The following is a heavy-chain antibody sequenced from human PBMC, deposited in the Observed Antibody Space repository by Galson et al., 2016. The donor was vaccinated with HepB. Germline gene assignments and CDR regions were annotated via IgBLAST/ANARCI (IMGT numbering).Heavy chain of an antibody. CDR3: AKRITSVWQWLAAFDL. CDR2: ITGNVGSL. J-gene: IGHJ5*02. D-gene: IGHD6-19*01. Sequence: SLRLSCAASGFTFSSFSMVWVRQAPGKGLEWVAFITGNVGSLFYADSVKGRFTISRDNLENTVYLQMNDLRVEDTAVYYCAKRITSVWQWLAAFDLWGQGTRVTVSS. V-gene: IGHV3-23*01. CDR1: GFTFSSFS.